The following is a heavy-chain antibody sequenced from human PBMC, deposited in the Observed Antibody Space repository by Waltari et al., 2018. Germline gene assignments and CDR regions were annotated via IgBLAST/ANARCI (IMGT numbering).Heavy chain of an antibody. D-gene: IGHD2-2*02. J-gene: IGHJ4*02. CDR1: GFTFSNFG. V-gene: IGHV3-30*02. CDR2: IWFDGSDK. CDR3: AKDAFGNTYLDF. Sequence: QVKLVESGGGVGQPGGYLRLGCATSGFTFSNFGMHWVRQAPGKGLEWVALIWFDGSDKFYADSVRGRFTISRDNSARTLYLDMDSLRLDDTAMYYCAKDAFGNTYLDFWGQGTLVTVSS.